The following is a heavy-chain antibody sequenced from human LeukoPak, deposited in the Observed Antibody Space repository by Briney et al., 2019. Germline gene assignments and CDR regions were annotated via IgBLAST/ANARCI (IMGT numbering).Heavy chain of an antibody. D-gene: IGHD3-16*01. CDR1: GGSISSYY. V-gene: IGHV4-39*07. CDR2: IYYSGST. CDR3: ARVLSQGFDY. Sequence: SETLSLTCTVSGGSISSYYWGWIRQPPGKGLEWIGSIYYSGSTYYNPSLKSRVTISVDTSKNQFSLKLSSVTAADTAVYYCARVLSQGFDYWGQGTLVTVSS. J-gene: IGHJ4*02.